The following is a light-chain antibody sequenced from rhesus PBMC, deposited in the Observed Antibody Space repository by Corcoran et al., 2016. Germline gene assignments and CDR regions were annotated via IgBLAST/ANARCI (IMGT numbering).Light chain of an antibody. J-gene: IGLJ1*01. CDR1: SSDIGGYNG. CDR3: GSYRSGSTYI. Sequence: QSALTQPPSVSKSLGQSVTISCTGTSSDIGGYNGVSWYQQHPGTAPRLLIYEVSKRPSGVSDRFSGSKSGNTASLTIPGLQAEDEADYYCGSYRSGSTYIFGAGTRLTVL. V-gene: IGLV2-38*01. CDR2: EVS.